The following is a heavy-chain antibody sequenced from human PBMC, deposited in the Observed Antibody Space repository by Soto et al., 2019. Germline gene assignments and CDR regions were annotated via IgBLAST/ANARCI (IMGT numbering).Heavy chain of an antibody. D-gene: IGHD6-25*01. J-gene: IGHJ4*02. CDR3: TRRKERSGPHYFDS. CDR2: MNPNSGNA. Sequence: GPVKVSCKASGFTFSTYDIHWVRQATGQGLEWMGWMNPNSGNAGYAQKFQGRVTMTRNTSISTAYMELSSLTSEDTALYYCTRRKERSGPHYFDSWGQGSLVTVSS. CDR1: GFTFSTYD. V-gene: IGHV1-8*01.